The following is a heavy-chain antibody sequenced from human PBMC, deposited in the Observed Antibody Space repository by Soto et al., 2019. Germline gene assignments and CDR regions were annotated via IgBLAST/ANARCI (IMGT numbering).Heavy chain of an antibody. CDR1: GGSISSYY. CDR3: ARGSGYCSGGSCYGGSGLYYYYYMDV. CDR2: IYYSGST. V-gene: IGHV4-59*01. J-gene: IGHJ6*03. D-gene: IGHD2-15*01. Sequence: SETLSLTCTVSGGSISSYYWSWIRQPPGKGLEWIGYIYYSGSTNYNPSLQSRVTISVDTSKNQFSLKLSSVTAADTAVYSCARGSGYCSGGSCYGGSGLYYYYYMDVWGKGTTVTVSS.